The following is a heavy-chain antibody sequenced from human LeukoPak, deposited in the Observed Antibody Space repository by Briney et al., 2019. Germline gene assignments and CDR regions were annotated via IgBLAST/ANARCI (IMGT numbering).Heavy chain of an antibody. CDR3: ARGRRRNCSSTSCYKGFDY. CDR2: IYYSGST. J-gene: IGHJ4*02. CDR1: GGSISSHY. V-gene: IGHV4-59*11. Sequence: SETLSLTCTVSGGSISSHYWSWIRQPPGKGLDWIGYIYYSGSTNYNPSLKSRVTISVDTSKNQFSLKLSFVTAADTAVYYCARGRRRNCSSTSCYKGFDYWGQGTLVTVSS. D-gene: IGHD2-2*02.